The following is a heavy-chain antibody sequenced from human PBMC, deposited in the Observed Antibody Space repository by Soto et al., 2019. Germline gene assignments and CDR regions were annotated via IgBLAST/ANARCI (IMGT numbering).Heavy chain of an antibody. CDR1: GFTFSSYA. CDR3: ARVHPYSSVRYYYGMDV. J-gene: IGHJ6*02. V-gene: IGHV3-30-3*01. Sequence: GGSLRLSCAASGFTFSSYAVHWVRQAPGKGLEWVAVISYDGSNKYYADSVKGRFTISRDNSKNTLYLQMNSLRSEDTAVYYCARVHPYSSVRYYYGMDVWGQGTTVTVSS. CDR2: ISYDGSNK. D-gene: IGHD6-19*01.